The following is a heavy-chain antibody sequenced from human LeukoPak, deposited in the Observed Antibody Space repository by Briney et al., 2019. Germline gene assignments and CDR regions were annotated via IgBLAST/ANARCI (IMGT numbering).Heavy chain of an antibody. J-gene: IGHJ4*02. Sequence: ASVKVSCKASGYTFTSYDINWVRQATGQGLEWMGWMNPNSGNTGYAQKFQGRVTMTRDTSISTAYMELSRLRSDDTAVYYCARVSFVWGSYRPLDYWGQGTLVTVSS. CDR2: MNPNSGNT. V-gene: IGHV1-8*01. CDR3: ARVSFVWGSYRPLDY. D-gene: IGHD3-16*02. CDR1: GYTFTSYD.